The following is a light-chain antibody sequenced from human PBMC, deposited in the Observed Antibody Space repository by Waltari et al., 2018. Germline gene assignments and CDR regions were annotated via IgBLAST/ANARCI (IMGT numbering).Light chain of an antibody. J-gene: IGKJ2*01. V-gene: IGKV3-20*01. Sequence: VLTQSPGTLSLSPGERATLSCRASQRLTKNYLAWYQQKPGQAPRLLIYGASSRAAGIPDRFSSSGSGTDFALTISRLEPEDSAVYYCQQYGSSILYTFGQGTKLGIQ. CDR2: GAS. CDR3: QQYGSSILYT. CDR1: QRLTKNY.